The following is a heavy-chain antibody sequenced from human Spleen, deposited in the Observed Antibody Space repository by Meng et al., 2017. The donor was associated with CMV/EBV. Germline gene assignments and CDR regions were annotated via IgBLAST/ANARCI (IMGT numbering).Heavy chain of an antibody. Sequence: SGGYYWSWNRQHPGKGLEWIGYIYYSGSTYYNPSLKSRVTISVDTSKNQFSLKLSSVTAADTAVYYCARGLYCSGGSCYSVRYFDLWGRGTLVTVSS. CDR3: ARGLYCSGGSCYSVRYFDL. J-gene: IGHJ2*01. CDR1: SGGYY. CDR2: IYYSGST. D-gene: IGHD2-15*01. V-gene: IGHV4-31*02.